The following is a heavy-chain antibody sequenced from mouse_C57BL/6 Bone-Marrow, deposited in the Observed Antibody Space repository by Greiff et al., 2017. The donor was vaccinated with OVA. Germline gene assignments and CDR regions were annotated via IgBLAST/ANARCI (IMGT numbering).Heavy chain of an antibody. CDR1: GYTFTSYW. V-gene: IGHV1-7*01. Sequence: VKVVESGAELAKPGASVKMSCKASGYTFTSYWMQWVKQRPGQGLEWIGYIHPGSGYTKYNQKFKEKATLTADKSSSTAYMQLSRLTYEDSAVYYCVYGYAMDYWGQGTSVTVSS. D-gene: IGHD1-1*01. CDR2: IHPGSGYT. J-gene: IGHJ4*01. CDR3: VYGYAMDY.